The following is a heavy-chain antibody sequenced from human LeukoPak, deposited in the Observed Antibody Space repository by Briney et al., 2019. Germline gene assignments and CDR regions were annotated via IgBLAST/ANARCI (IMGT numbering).Heavy chain of an antibody. V-gene: IGHV1-8*03. D-gene: IGHD2-2*01. J-gene: IGHJ6*03. CDR3: ARGGKLPAARGYYMDV. CDR2: MNPNSGNT. CDR1: GYTFTSYD. Sequence: ASVKVSCKASGYTFTSYDINWVRQATGQGLEWMGWMNPNSGNTGYAQKFQGRVTITGNTSISTAYMELSSLRSEDTAVYYCARGGKLPAARGYYMDVWGKGTTVTVSS.